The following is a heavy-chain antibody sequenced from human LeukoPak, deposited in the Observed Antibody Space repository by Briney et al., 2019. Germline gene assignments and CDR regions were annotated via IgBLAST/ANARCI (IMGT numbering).Heavy chain of an antibody. CDR1: GFTFSSYA. D-gene: IGHD3-3*01. V-gene: IGHV3-30-3*01. CDR2: ISYDGSNK. CDR3: ARDWFGVGYYYGMDV. J-gene: IGHJ6*02. Sequence: GGSLRLSCAASGFTFSSYAMHWVRQAPGKGLEWVAVISYDGSNKYYADSVKGRFTISRDNSKNTLYLQMNSLRAEDTAVYYCARDWFGVGYYYGMDVWGQGTTVTVSS.